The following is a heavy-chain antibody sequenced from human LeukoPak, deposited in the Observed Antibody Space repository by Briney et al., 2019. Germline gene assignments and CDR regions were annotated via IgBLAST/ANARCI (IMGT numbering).Heavy chain of an antibody. J-gene: IGHJ3*02. Sequence: PSETLSLTCAVYGGSFSGYYWSWIRQPPGKGLEWNGEINHSVSTNYNPSLKSRVTISVDTSKNQFSLKLSSVTAADTAVYYCARGRWGYCSSTSCHGTAFDIWGQGTMVTVSS. CDR2: INHSVST. CDR1: GGSFSGYY. CDR3: ARGRWGYCSSTSCHGTAFDI. D-gene: IGHD2-2*01. V-gene: IGHV4-34*01.